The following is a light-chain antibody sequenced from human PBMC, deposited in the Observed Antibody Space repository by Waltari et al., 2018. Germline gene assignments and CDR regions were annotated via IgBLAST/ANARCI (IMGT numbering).Light chain of an antibody. CDR2: AAS. V-gene: IGKV1-39*01. CDR3: QQSFSSPWT. CDR1: QSISTY. Sequence: DIQMTQSPSSLSASVGDRVTITCRASQSISTYLNWYQQKPGKAPKLLIYAASSLQSGVPSRLSGSGSETDFTLTVTNLQPDDFAIYFCQQSFSSPWTFGQGTRV. J-gene: IGKJ1*01.